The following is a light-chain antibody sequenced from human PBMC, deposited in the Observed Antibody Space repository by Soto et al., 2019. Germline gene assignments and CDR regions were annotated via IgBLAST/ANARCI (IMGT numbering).Light chain of an antibody. J-gene: IGKJ1*01. CDR1: EDIRSY. CDR3: QQVKTFPPT. V-gene: IGKV1-9*01. Sequence: DIPLTQSPSFLSASVGDRVTITCRASEDIRSYLAWYQRKPGKAPKLLIYASSYLQSGVPSRFTGSDSGTEFTLTITGLQPEDFATYYCQQVKTFPPTFGQGTKVEI. CDR2: ASS.